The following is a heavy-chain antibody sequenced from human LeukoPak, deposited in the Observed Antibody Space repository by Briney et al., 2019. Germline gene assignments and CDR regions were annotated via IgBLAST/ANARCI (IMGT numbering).Heavy chain of an antibody. CDR1: GYTFTGYY. J-gene: IGHJ4*02. CDR3: ATPYALAGLLDY. CDR2: INPNSGGT. D-gene: IGHD6-19*01. V-gene: IGHV1-2*02. Sequence: ASVKVSCKASGYTFTGYYMHWVRQAPGQGLEWMGWINPNSGGTNYAQKFQGRVTITRDTSISTAYMELSRLRSDDTAVYSCATPYALAGLLDYWGQGTLVTVSP.